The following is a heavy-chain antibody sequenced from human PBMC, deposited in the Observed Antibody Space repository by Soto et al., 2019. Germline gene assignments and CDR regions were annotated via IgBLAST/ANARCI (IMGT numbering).Heavy chain of an antibody. J-gene: IGHJ4*02. CDR1: GGSIISYY. CDR2: IYYNGST. CDR3: AKLTRDDYSNDVHFDY. Sequence: SETLSLTCTVSGGSIISYYWSLIRQPPGKGLEWIGYIYYNGSTNYNPSLKSRVTISVDTSKNQFSLKLSSVTAADTAVYYCAKLTRDDYSNDVHFDYWGQGTLVTVSS. V-gene: IGHV4-59*08. D-gene: IGHD4-4*01.